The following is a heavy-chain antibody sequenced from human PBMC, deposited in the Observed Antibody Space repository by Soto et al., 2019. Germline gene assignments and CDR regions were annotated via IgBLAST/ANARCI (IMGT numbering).Heavy chain of an antibody. D-gene: IGHD2-8*01. CDR3: ARDNDRPQLGGNYYYILDV. Sequence: QVQLEQSGAEVKKPGSSVKVSCKASGGTFRTAAISWVRQAPGQGLEWMGGIMPVFRTPDYAQKFQGRVTITADESTNTAYREWSGLRSDATAVYYCARDNDRPQLGGNYYYILDVWGQGTTITVSS. V-gene: IGHV1-69*12. J-gene: IGHJ6*02. CDR2: IMPVFRTP. CDR1: GGTFRTAA.